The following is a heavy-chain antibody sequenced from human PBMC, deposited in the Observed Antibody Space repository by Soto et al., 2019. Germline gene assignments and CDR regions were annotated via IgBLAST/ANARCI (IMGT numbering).Heavy chain of an antibody. CDR2: ISWNSGSI. CDR3: AKAVGSYSIYLGAVGY. CDR1: GFTFDDYA. Sequence: EVQLVESGGGLVQPGRSLRLSCAASGFTFDDYAMHWVRQAPGKGLEWVSGISWNSGSIGYADSVKGRFTISRDNAKNSLYLQMNSLRAQDTALYYCAKAVGSYSIYLGAVGYWGQGTLVTVSS. J-gene: IGHJ4*02. V-gene: IGHV3-9*01. D-gene: IGHD4-4*01.